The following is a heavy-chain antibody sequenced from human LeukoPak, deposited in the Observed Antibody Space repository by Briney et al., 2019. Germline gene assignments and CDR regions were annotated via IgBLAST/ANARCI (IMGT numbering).Heavy chain of an antibody. CDR2: ISGSGGST. D-gene: IGHD2-15*01. CDR1: GFTFSSYA. V-gene: IGHV3-23*01. J-gene: IGHJ3*02. CDR3: AKDLWSGGSCCDAFDI. Sequence: PGASLRLSCAASGFTFSSYAMSWVRQAPGKGLEWVSGISGSGGSTYYADAVKGRFTISRDNSKNTPYLQMNSLRVEDTAVYYCAKDLWSGGSCCDAFDIWGQGTMVTVSS.